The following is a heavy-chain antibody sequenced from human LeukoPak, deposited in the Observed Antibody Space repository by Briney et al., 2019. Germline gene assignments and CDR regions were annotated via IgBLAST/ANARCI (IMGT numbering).Heavy chain of an antibody. CDR2: IYSARSII. V-gene: IGHV3-74*01. D-gene: IGHD6-6*01. J-gene: IGHJ5*02. CDR1: RYSFTSNW. CDR3: IRDTSIAALPIWFDP. Sequence: GGSLRLSRADSRYSFTSNWARWGPENPQEGLLCVSRIYSARSIITCADTVKGRYTVSTDNDKNTLYLHMYNFRVGDPAVYYCIRDTSIAALPIWFDPWGEGTLVIVSS.